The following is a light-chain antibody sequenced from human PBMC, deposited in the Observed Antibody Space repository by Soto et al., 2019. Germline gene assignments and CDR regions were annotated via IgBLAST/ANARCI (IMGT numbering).Light chain of an antibody. Sequence: IQLTQSPSSLSASVGDRVTITCRSSQGISSYLAWYQQKPGKVPKLLIYAASTLQSGVPSRFSGGGSGTDFTLTISRLEPEDFAVYYCQQYGSSPWTFGQGTKVDIK. J-gene: IGKJ1*01. CDR3: QQYGSSPWT. CDR2: AAS. V-gene: IGKV1-27*01. CDR1: QGISSY.